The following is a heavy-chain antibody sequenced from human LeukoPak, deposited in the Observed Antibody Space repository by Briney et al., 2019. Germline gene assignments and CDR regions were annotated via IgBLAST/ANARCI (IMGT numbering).Heavy chain of an antibody. V-gene: IGHV3-30*02. CDR3: AKTAGYCSSTSCRLLDY. J-gene: IGHJ4*02. D-gene: IGHD2-2*01. CDR2: IRYDGSNK. CDR1: GFTFSSYG. Sequence: GGSLRLSCAASGFTFSSYGMHWVRQAPGKGLEWVAFIRYDGSNKYYADSVKGRFTISRDNSKNTLYLQMNSLRAEDTAVYYCAKTAGYCSSTSCRLLDYWGQGTLVTVSS.